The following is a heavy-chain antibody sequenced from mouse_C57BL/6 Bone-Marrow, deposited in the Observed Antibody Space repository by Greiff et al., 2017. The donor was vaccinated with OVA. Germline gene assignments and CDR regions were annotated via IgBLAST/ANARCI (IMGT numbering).Heavy chain of an antibody. CDR1: GYTFTSYG. CDR2: IYPRSGHT. V-gene: IGHV1-81*01. Sequence: QVQLQQSGAELARPGASVKLSCTASGYTFTSYGISWVKQRTGQGLEWIGEIYPRSGHTYYNEQFTGKATLTADKSSSTAYMELRSLTSEDSAVYVCGDLPRDAMDYWGQGTSVTVSS. CDR3: GDLPRDAMDY. D-gene: IGHD5-5*01. J-gene: IGHJ4*01.